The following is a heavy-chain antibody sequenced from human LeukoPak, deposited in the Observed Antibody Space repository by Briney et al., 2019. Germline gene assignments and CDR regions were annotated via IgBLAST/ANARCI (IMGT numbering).Heavy chain of an antibody. CDR2: ISGRSSTI. V-gene: IGHV3-48*01. Sequence: GGPLRLSCAASAFIFSDYSMNWVRQAPGKGLEWISYISGRSSTIYYADSVRGRFTISRDNAKNSMYLQMNSLRAEDTAVYYCARDRLTSGSYFFDYWGQGTLVTVSS. CDR3: ARDRLTSGSYFFDY. D-gene: IGHD1-26*01. CDR1: AFIFSDYS. J-gene: IGHJ4*02.